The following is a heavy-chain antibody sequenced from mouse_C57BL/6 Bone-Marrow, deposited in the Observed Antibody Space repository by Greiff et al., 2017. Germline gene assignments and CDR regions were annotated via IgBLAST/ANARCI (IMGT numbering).Heavy chain of an antibody. D-gene: IGHD1-3*01. CDR3: APYSSYWYFDV. V-gene: IGHV1-64*01. J-gene: IGHJ1*03. CDR1: GYTFTSYW. CDR2: IHPNSGST. Sequence: QVQLQQPGAELVKPGASVKLSCKASGYTFTSYWMHWVKQRPGQGLEWIGMIHPNSGSTNYNEKFKSKATLTVDKSSSTAYMQLSSLTSEDSAVYYCAPYSSYWYFDVWGTGTTVTVSS.